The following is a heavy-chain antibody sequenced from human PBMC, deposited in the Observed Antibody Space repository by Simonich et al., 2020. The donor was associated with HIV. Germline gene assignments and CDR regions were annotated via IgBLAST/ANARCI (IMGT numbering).Heavy chain of an antibody. CDR1: GGSFRTYY. V-gene: IGHV4-4*07. D-gene: IGHD3-22*01. J-gene: IGHJ6*03. CDR2: IYTSGRT. Sequence: QLQLQESGPGLVKPSETLSLTCTVSGGSFRTYYWSWIRQPAGKGLEWIGRIYTSGRTNYDPSLKSRVTISVDTSKNHLSLSRSSVTAADTAVYYGARQGSSGPYYYYMDLWGTGTKVTVSS. CDR3: ARQGSSGPYYYYMDL.